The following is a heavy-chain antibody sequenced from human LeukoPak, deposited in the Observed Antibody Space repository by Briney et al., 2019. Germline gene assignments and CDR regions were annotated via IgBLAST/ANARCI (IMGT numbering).Heavy chain of an antibody. Sequence: GGSLRLSCAASEFTFSAYAMHWIRQAPGRGLEWVAFVRYGGNIKYYADSVKGRFTISRDNSKNTLYLQMNSLRPEDTAVYYCTKDLGTEYNIFDYWGQGTMVTVSS. D-gene: IGHD3-9*01. CDR3: TKDLGTEYNIFDY. CDR2: VRYGGNIK. CDR1: EFTFSAYA. V-gene: IGHV3-30*02. J-gene: IGHJ3*01.